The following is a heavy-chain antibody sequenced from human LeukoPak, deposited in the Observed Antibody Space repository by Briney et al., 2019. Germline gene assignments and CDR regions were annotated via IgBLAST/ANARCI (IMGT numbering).Heavy chain of an antibody. CDR3: VKEGGLYNSGGYFDY. CDR2: ISSSSSYI. Sequence: GGSLRLSCAASGFTFSSYSMNWVRQAPGKGLEWVSSISSSSSYIYYADSVKGRFTISRDTSKNTLYVEMNSLRAEDTAIYYCVKEGGLYNSGGYFDYWGRGTLVTVSS. CDR1: GFTFSSYS. V-gene: IGHV3-21*04. J-gene: IGHJ4*02. D-gene: IGHD5-24*01.